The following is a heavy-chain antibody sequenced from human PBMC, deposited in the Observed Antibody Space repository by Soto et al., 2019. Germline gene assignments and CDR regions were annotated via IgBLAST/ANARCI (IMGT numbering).Heavy chain of an antibody. V-gene: IGHV3-30-3*01. CDR2: ISYDGSNK. CDR1: GFTFSSYA. CDR3: ARDLGRYGETPHDFDY. D-gene: IGHD4-17*01. J-gene: IGHJ4*02. Sequence: QVQLVGSGGGVVQPGRSLRLSCAASGFTFSSYAMHWVRQAPGKGLEWVAVISYDGSNKYYADSVKGRFTISRDNSKNTLYLQMNSLRAEDTAVYYCARDLGRYGETPHDFDYWGQGTLVTVSS.